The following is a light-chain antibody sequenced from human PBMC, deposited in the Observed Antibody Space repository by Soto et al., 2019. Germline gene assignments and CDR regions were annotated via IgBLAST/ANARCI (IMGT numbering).Light chain of an antibody. CDR1: SSNVGAGYD. V-gene: IGLV1-40*01. CDR2: GNN. CDR3: QSYDSSLSGSV. Sequence: HSVLTQPPSMSGAPGQRVTISCTGSSSNVGAGYDVHWYQKLPGAAPRLLIYGNNNRPSGVPDRFSGSKSGTSASLAITGLRAEDEADYYCQSYDSSLSGSVFGGGTQLTVL. J-gene: IGLJ2*01.